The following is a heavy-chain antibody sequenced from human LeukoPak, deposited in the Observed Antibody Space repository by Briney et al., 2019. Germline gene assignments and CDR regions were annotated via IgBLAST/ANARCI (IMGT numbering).Heavy chain of an antibody. D-gene: IGHD2-15*01. V-gene: IGHV4-39*02. CDR3: ARLLAYSASTDY. CDR1: GGSISSGGYS. CDR2: IYHSGST. J-gene: IGHJ4*02. Sequence: SETLSLTCAVSGGSISSGGYSWGWIRQPPGEGLEWIGTIYHSGSTYYNPSLKSRVTISVDTSNNHFSLKLNFVTAADTAVYYCARLLAYSASTDYWGQGTLVTVSS.